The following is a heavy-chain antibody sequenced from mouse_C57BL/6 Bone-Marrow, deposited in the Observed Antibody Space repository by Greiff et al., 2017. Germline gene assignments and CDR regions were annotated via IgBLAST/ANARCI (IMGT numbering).Heavy chain of an antibody. V-gene: IGHV5-17*01. D-gene: IGHD4-1*01. CDR3: ARTGTGY. CDR2: ISSGSSTI. CDR1: GFTFSDYG. J-gene: IGHJ3*01. Sequence: EVKLVESGGGLVKPGGSLKLSCAASGFTFSDYGMHWVRQAPEKGLEWVAYISSGSSTIYYADTVKGRFTISRENAKNTLFLQMTRLRSEDTAMYYCARTGTGYWGQGTLVTVSA.